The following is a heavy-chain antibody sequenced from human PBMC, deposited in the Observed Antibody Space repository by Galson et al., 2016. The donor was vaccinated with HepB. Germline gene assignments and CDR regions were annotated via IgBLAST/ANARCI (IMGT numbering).Heavy chain of an antibody. Sequence: PALVKPTQTLTLTRTFSGFSLSTTGVGVGWIRQPPGKVLEWLALIYWDDDKLYRPSLKTRLNITKDTSKNQGVLTMTNMDPVDTATYYCARWANDPLIGYWFDPWGRGTLVTVSS. CDR1: GFSLSTTGVG. V-gene: IGHV2-5*02. CDR3: ARWANDPLIGYWFDP. D-gene: IGHD3-9*01. CDR2: IYWDDDK. J-gene: IGHJ5*02.